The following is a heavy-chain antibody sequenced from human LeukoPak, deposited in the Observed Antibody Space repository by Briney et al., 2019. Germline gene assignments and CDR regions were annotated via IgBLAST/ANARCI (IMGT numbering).Heavy chain of an antibody. V-gene: IGHV3-53*01. CDR2: IYSGGST. CDR3: ARESGNYGLDY. Sequence: GGSLRLSCAASGFTVSSNYMSWVRQAPGKGLEWVSVIYSGGSTYYADFVKGRFTISRDNSKNTLYLQMNSLRAEDTAVYYCARESGNYGLDYWGQGTLLTVSS. J-gene: IGHJ4*02. CDR1: GFTVSSNY. D-gene: IGHD1-26*01.